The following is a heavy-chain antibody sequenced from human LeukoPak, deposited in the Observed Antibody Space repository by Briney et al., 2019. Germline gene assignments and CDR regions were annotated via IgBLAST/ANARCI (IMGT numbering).Heavy chain of an antibody. D-gene: IGHD6-19*01. CDR2: INPNSGGT. Sequence: ASVKVSCKASGYTFTGYYMHWVRQAPGQGLEWMGWINPNSGGTNYAQKFQGRVTMTRDKSIRTAYMELSRLTSDDTAVYYCARDRGIAVAGSGWFDPWGQGTLVTVSS. CDR1: GYTFTGYY. V-gene: IGHV1-2*02. CDR3: ARDRGIAVAGSGWFDP. J-gene: IGHJ5*02.